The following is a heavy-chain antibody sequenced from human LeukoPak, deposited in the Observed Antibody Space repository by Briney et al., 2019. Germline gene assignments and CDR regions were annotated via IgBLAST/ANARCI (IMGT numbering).Heavy chain of an antibody. Sequence: GGSLRLSCAGSGFIFNNYAMHWVRQPPGKGLEWVSGISWNSGTIDYADSVKGRFTISRDNAKNSLYLQMDSLRTEDTALYYCAKDLAGYGSGWSWDQGTLVTVSS. J-gene: IGHJ5*02. D-gene: IGHD6-19*01. CDR2: ISWNSGTI. CDR3: AKDLAGYGSGWS. CDR1: GFIFNNYA. V-gene: IGHV3-9*01.